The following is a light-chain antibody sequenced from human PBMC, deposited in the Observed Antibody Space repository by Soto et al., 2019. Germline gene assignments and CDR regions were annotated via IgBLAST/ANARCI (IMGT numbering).Light chain of an antibody. CDR3: QQYNSYLRFT. CDR2: KAS. V-gene: IGKV1-5*03. J-gene: IGKJ3*01. CDR1: QPISNW. Sequence: DIQMTQSPLTLSASVGDRVTISCRVSQPISNWLAWYQVKSGKAPKLLIYKASTLDSGVPSRFSGSGSGTEFTLTINSLQPDDFATYYCQQYNSYLRFTFGPGTKVEI.